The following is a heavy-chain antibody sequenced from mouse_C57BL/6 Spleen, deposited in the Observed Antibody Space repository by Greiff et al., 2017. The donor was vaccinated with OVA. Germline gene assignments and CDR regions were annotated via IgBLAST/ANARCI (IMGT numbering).Heavy chain of an antibody. Sequence: VQRVESGAELVKPGASVKISCKASGYAFSSYWMNWVKQRPGTGLEWIGQIYPGDGDTNYNGKFKGKATLTADKSSSTAYMQLSSLTSEDSAVYFCARYGGYSYFDYWGQGTTLTVSS. D-gene: IGHD3-1*01. CDR1: GYAFSSYW. V-gene: IGHV1-80*01. J-gene: IGHJ2*01. CDR2: IYPGDGDT. CDR3: ARYGGYSYFDY.